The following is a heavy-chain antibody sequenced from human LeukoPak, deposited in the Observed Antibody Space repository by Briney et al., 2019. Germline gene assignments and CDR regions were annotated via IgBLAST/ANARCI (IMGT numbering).Heavy chain of an antibody. CDR3: ARDVQYYGSGGYSLGGWFDP. V-gene: IGHV4-4*02. D-gene: IGHD3-10*01. Sequence: PSGTLSLTCAVSGGSISSSNWWSWVRQPPGKGLEWIGEIYHSGSTNYNPSLKSRVTISVDKSKNQFSLKLSSVTAADTAVYYCARDVQYYGSGGYSLGGWFDPWGQGTLVTVSS. J-gene: IGHJ5*02. CDR1: GGSISSSNW. CDR2: IYHSGST.